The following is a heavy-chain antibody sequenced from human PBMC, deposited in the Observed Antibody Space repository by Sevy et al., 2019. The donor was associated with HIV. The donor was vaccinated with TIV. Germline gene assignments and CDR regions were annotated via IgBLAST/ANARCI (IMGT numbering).Heavy chain of an antibody. CDR2: MSPKTGAT. CDR3: ASGGNGDFWSYEYYYYGMDV. Sequence: ASVKVSCEASGYSFDSYDINWVRQATGQGVEWMGWMSPKTGATGFAQKFKGRVTMTRNTSISTAYMELSSLTNEDTAVYYCASGGNGDFWSYEYYYYGMDVLGQRTSVTVSS. CDR1: GYSFDSYD. J-gene: IGHJ6*02. V-gene: IGHV1-8*01. D-gene: IGHD3-3*01.